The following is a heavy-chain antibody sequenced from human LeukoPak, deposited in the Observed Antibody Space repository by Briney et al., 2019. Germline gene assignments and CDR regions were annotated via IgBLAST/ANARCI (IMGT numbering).Heavy chain of an antibody. CDR2: ISSSSSYI. V-gene: IGHV3-21*01. D-gene: IGHD1-1*01. J-gene: IGHJ4*02. CDR1: GFTFSSYS. Sequence: GGSLRLSCAASGFTFSSYSMNWVRQAPGKGLEWVSSISSSSSYIYYADSVKGRFTISRDNAKNSLYLQMNSLTDDDTALYYCTGGFGHNWSPFENWGQGTLVTVSS. CDR3: TGGFGHNWSPFEN.